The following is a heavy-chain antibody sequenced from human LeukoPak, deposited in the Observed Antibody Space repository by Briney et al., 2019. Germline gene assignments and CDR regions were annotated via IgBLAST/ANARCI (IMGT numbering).Heavy chain of an antibody. CDR1: GDPISNYF. D-gene: IGHD7-27*01. Sequence: SETLSLTCSVSGDPISNYFWTWIRQPPGKGLEWIGYIYSSGSTYYNLSLKSRVTISVDTSKNRFSLKLSTVTAADTAVYYCARRPTGDPKFDYWGQGTLVTVSS. J-gene: IGHJ4*02. CDR3: ARRPTGDPKFDY. V-gene: IGHV4-59*08. CDR2: IYSSGST.